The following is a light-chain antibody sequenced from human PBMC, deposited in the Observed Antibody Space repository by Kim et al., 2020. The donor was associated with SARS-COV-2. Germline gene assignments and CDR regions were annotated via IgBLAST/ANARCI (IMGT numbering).Light chain of an antibody. Sequence: IQMTQSPSSLSASVGDRATITCRASQKISNSLSWYQQRTLGQAPKLLVYDAFSLHDGVPPRFIGSLSGTNFTLTITNLQPEDFATYYCQQSQSHPITFGQGRRLEIK. CDR2: DAF. CDR1: QKISNS. CDR3: QQSQSHPIT. V-gene: IGKV1-39*01. J-gene: IGKJ5*01.